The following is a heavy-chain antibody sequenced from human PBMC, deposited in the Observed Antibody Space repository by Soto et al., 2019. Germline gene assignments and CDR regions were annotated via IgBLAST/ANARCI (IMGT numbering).Heavy chain of an antibody. CDR2: ISSSGSTI. CDR3: AREMATSQSAFDI. Sequence: GGSLRLSCAASGFTFSSYEMNWVRQAPGKGLEWVSYISSSGSTIYYADSVKGRFTISRDNAKNSLYLQMNSLRAEDTAVYYCAREMATSQSAFDIWRQGTMVTVSS. J-gene: IGHJ3*02. D-gene: IGHD5-12*01. V-gene: IGHV3-48*03. CDR1: GFTFSSYE.